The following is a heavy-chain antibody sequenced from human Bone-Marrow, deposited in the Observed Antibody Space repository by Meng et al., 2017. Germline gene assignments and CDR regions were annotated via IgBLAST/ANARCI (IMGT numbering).Heavy chain of an antibody. CDR1: GFTFSSYA. V-gene: IGHV3-64*01. CDR2: ISSNGGST. CDR3: ARRTLTLGQYYFDY. D-gene: IGHD2-2*01. Sequence: GESLKISCAASGFTFSSYAMHWVHQAPGKGLEYVSAISSNGGSTYYANSVKGRFTISRDNSKNTLYLQMGSLRAEDMAVYYCARRTLTLGQYYFDYWGQGTLVTVSS. J-gene: IGHJ4*02.